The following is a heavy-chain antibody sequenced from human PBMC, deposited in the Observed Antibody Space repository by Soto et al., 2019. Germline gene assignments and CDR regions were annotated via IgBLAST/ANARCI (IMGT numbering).Heavy chain of an antibody. V-gene: IGHV3-15*01. CDR2: IKNNNDGGTT. CDR1: GFTFSNAW. D-gene: IGHD7-27*01. J-gene: IGHJ4*02. CDR3: TTLGSGLD. Sequence: GSLRLSCAASGFTFSNAWMSWVRQAPGKGLEWVGRIKNNNDGGTTDYAAPVKGRFTISRDDSKNTLYLQMNSLKTEDTAVYYCTTLGSGLDWGQGTLVTVSS.